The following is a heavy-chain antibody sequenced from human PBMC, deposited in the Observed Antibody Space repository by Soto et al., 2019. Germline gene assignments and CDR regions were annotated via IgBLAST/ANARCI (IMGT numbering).Heavy chain of an antibody. J-gene: IGHJ6*02. Sequence: ASETLSLTCAVYGGSFSGYYWTWIRQPPGKGLEWIGEINHSGNSNYNPSLKSRVTISVDTSKNQVSLKLTSVTAADTAVYYCARGPYYAFWNGNYYYSHAMDVWGQGTTVTVSS. V-gene: IGHV4-34*01. CDR2: INHSGNS. D-gene: IGHD3-3*01. CDR1: GGSFSGYY. CDR3: ARGPYYAFWNGNYYYSHAMDV.